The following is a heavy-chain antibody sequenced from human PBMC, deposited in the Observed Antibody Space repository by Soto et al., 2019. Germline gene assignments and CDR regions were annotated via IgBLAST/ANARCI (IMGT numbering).Heavy chain of an antibody. CDR3: SRENWFQDY. D-gene: IGHD3-9*01. Sequence: VRLVESGGGLVQPGGSLRLSCAASGFTFSNYYMTWVRQAPGKGLEWVASIKYDGNEQNYVDSVKGRFTISRDNAKNSLYLQMNSLRAEDTALYYCSRENWFQDYWGQGTLVTVSS. V-gene: IGHV3-7*03. CDR2: IKYDGNEQ. CDR1: GFTFSNYY. J-gene: IGHJ4*02.